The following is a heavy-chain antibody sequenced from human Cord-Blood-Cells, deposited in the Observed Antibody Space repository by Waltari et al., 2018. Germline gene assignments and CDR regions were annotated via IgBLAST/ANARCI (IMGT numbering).Heavy chain of an antibody. CDR2: ISGSGGST. Sequence: EVQLLETGGGLVQPGGFLRLSCAASGFTFRCYAMSGFRQVPGKGLEWVSAISGSGGSTYYADSVKGRFTISRDNSKNTLYLQMNSLRAEDTAVYYCAKDLAMIAAAVDWGQGTLVTVSS. J-gene: IGHJ4*02. D-gene: IGHD6-13*01. CDR3: AKDLAMIAAAVD. V-gene: IGHV3-23*01. CDR1: GFTFRCYA.